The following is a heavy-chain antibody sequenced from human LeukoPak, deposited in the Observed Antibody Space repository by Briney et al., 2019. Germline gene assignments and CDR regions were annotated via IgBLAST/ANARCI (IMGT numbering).Heavy chain of an antibody. V-gene: IGHV5-51*01. Sequence: KCGESLKISCKGSGYSFTNYWIGWVRQMPGKGLEWMGIIYPGDSHTRYNPSFQGQVTISADRSISTAYLQWSSLRASDTAMYYCARPHDYTNYGGFDIWGQGTMVTVSS. J-gene: IGHJ3*02. D-gene: IGHD4-11*01. CDR3: ARPHDYTNYGGFDI. CDR2: IYPGDSHT. CDR1: GYSFTNYW.